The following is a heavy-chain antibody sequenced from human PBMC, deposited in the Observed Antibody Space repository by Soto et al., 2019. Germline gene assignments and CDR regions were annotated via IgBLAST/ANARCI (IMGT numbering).Heavy chain of an antibody. CDR3: ATYTVGEGGRGY. Sequence: QVQLQESGPGLVKPSETLSLTCTVSGGSMRGQHWSWIRQPPGKGLEWIGHHSDSTNYNPSLKSRSTISTDTSKIQFSLKPSSVSAADTAVYYCATYTVGEGGRGYWGQGTLVTVSS. D-gene: IGHD3-16*01. CDR2: HHSDST. CDR1: GGSMRGQH. J-gene: IGHJ4*02. V-gene: IGHV4-4*09.